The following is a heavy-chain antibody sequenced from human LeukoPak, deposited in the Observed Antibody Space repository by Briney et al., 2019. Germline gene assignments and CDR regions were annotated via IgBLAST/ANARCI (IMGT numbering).Heavy chain of an antibody. D-gene: IGHD5-24*01. Sequence: GGSLRLSCAASGFTFSSYGMHWVRQAPGKGLEWVAFIRYDGSNKYYADSVKGRFTISRDNSKNTLYLEMNSLRPEDTAIYYCANGPTKDGYHYYFDYWGQGTLVAVSS. V-gene: IGHV3-30*02. CDR2: IRYDGSNK. J-gene: IGHJ4*02. CDR3: ANGPTKDGYHYYFDY. CDR1: GFTFSSYG.